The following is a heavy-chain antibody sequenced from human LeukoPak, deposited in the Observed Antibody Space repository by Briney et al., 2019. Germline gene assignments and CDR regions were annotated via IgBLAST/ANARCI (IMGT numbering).Heavy chain of an antibody. Sequence: GGTLRLSCGASGSTFTNHGTSWVRHAPGKGLEWVSAISGSGANTYYTDSVRGRFIISRDQSRKTLYLQMNRLRAEDTAIYYCASHAAYTSDWRARTFDYWGQGTLVTVSS. D-gene: IGHD6-19*01. CDR1: GSTFTNHG. J-gene: IGHJ4*02. V-gene: IGHV3-23*01. CDR2: ISGSGANT. CDR3: ASHAAYTSDWRARTFDY.